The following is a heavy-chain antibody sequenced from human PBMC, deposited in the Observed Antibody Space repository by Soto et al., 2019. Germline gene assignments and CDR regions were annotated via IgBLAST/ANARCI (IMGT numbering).Heavy chain of an antibody. CDR3: ASNYAYAEGYYWYGIDV. CDR1: GGSFSGYY. J-gene: IGHJ6*02. V-gene: IGHV4-34*01. D-gene: IGHD3-16*01. Sequence: SETLSLTCAVYGGSFSGYYWSWIRQPPGKGLEWIGEINHSGSTNYNPSLKSRVTISVDTSKNQFSLKLSSVTAADTAVYYCASNYAYAEGYYWYGIDVWGQGTTVTVSS. CDR2: INHSGST.